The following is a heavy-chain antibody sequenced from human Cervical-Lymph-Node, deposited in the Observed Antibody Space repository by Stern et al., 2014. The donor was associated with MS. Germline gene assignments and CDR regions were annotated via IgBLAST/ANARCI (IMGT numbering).Heavy chain of an antibody. CDR2: INGGSGTT. Sequence: VQSGAEVKKPGASMKVSCKTSGYTFIDHAIHWVRQAPGQRLEWMGWINGGSGTTKYSQKFQGRVSFTRDTAAGAAYLDLSSLRSEDTAVYYCARQPDYSDFLDYWGQGTLVVVSS. CDR1: GYTFIDHA. J-gene: IGHJ4*02. D-gene: IGHD4-11*01. CDR3: ARQPDYSDFLDY. V-gene: IGHV1-3*01.